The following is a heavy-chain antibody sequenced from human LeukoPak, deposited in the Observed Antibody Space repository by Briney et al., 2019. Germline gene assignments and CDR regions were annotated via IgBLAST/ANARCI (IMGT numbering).Heavy chain of an antibody. V-gene: IGHV4-59*01. J-gene: IGHJ4*02. D-gene: IGHD1-26*01. CDR1: GGSISSYY. CDR2: IYYNGST. CDR3: ARDSGSFDY. Sequence: SETLSLTCTVSGGSISSYYWRWIRQPPGKGLEWIGYIYYNGSTNYNPSLKSRVTISVDTSKNQFSLKLSSVTAADTAVYYCARDSGSFDYWGQGTLVTVSS.